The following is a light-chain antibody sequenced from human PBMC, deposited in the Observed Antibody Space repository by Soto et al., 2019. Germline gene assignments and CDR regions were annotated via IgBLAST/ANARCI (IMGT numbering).Light chain of an antibody. Sequence: QSVLTQPPSASGTPGQRVTISCSGSSSNIGSNYVYWYQQLSGTAPKLLIYRNNQRPSGVPDRFSGSKSGTSASLAISGLRSEDEADYYCAAWDDSLSGPNWVFGGGTKVTVL. CDR3: AAWDDSLSGPNWV. V-gene: IGLV1-47*01. CDR1: SSNIGSNY. J-gene: IGLJ3*02. CDR2: RNN.